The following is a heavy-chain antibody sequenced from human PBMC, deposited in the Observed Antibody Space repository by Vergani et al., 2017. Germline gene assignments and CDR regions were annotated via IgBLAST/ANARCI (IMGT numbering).Heavy chain of an antibody. J-gene: IGHJ5*02. CDR2: INAGNGNT. Sequence: QVQLVQSGAEVKKPGASVKVSCKASGYTFTSYAMHWVRQAPGQRLEWMGWINAGNGNTKYSQKFQGRVTITRDTSASTAYMELSSLRSEDTAVYYCARGGLYYDFWSGSGWFDPWGQGTLVTVSS. CDR1: GYTFTSYA. V-gene: IGHV1-3*01. D-gene: IGHD3-3*01. CDR3: ARGGLYYDFWSGSGWFDP.